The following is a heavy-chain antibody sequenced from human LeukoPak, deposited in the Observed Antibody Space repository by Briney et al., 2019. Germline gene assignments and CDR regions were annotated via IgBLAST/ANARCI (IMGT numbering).Heavy chain of an antibody. CDR1: GGSFSGYY. J-gene: IGHJ5*02. V-gene: IGHV4-34*01. D-gene: IGHD2-15*01. CDR3: ARSDVVVVAAPFDP. CDR2: INHSGST. Sequence: SETLSLTCAVYGGSFSGYYWSWIRQPPGKGLEWIGEINHSGSTNYNPSLKSRVTISVDTSKNQFSLKLNSVTAADTAVYYCARSDVVVVAAPFDPWGQRTLVTVSS.